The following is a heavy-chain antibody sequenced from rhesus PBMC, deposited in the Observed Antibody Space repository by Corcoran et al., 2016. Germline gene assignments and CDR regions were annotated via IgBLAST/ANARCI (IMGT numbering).Heavy chain of an antibody. D-gene: IGHD1-44*01. CDR1: GFTFSSSG. CDR3: AKDRYNGNDY. V-gene: IGHV3S25*01. CDR2: IIIGGGST. J-gene: IGHJ4*01. Sequence: EVQLVESGGGLAKPGGSLRLSCAASGFTFSSSGMNGVRQAPGKGLEWVSAIIIGGGSTYYADSVKGRFTISRDNSKNTLSLQMNSLRAEDTAVYYCAKDRYNGNDYWGQGVLVTVSS.